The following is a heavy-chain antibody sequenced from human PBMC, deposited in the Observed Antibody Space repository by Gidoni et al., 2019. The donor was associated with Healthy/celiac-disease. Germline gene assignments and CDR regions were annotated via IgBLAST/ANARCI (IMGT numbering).Heavy chain of an antibody. CDR1: GFTFSSYS. V-gene: IGHV3-21*01. CDR3: ARKDDYVWGSYPFDI. D-gene: IGHD3-16*02. CDR2: ISSSSSYI. J-gene: IGHJ3*02. Sequence: EVQLVASGGGLVKPGGSLRLSCAASGFTFSSYSMNWVRQAPGKGLEWVSSISSSSSYIYYADSVKGRFTIARDNAKNSLYLQMNSLRAEDTAVYYCARKDDYVWGSYPFDIWGQGTMVTVSS.